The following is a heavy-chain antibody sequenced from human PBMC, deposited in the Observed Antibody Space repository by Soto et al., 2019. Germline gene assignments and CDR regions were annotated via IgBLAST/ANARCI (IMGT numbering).Heavy chain of an antibody. Sequence: QGQLVESGGGVVQPGRSLRLSCAASGFTFSSYGMHWVRQPPGKGLEWVAVVSYDGANEAYADSVKGRFTVSRDNSKNTVFLQMNSLRAEDTAVYYCAKSKSGVGPYQLQSVFDYWGQGALVAVSS. CDR3: AKSKSGVGPYQLQSVFDY. D-gene: IGHD1-26*01. CDR2: VSYDGANE. CDR1: GFTFSSYG. V-gene: IGHV3-30*18. J-gene: IGHJ4*02.